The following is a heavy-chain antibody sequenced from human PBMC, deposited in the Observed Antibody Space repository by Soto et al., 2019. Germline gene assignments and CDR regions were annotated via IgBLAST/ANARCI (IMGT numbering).Heavy chain of an antibody. CDR1: GGSITSGGFY. D-gene: IGHD5-18*01. CDR3: ARDSAMASYRY. V-gene: IGHV4-31*03. CDR2: IYYSGST. J-gene: IGHJ4*02. Sequence: QVQLQESGPGLVKPSQTLSLTCTVSGGSITSGGFYWSWIRQSPGKGLEWIGYIYYSGSTHYNPSLKRRITISADTSKNQFSLNLTSVTAADTAVYYCARDSAMASYRYWGQGTLVTVSS.